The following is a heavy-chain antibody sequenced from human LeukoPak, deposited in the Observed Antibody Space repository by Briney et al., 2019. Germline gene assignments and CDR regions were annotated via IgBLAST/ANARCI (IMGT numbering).Heavy chain of an antibody. Sequence: SETLSLTCTVSGGSISSHNWNWIRQPPGKGLEWIGYIYYSGSTSYNPSLKSRVTISIDTSTKQFSLKLSSVTAADTAVYYCARSGYDYALRARYYFDYWGQGTLVTVSS. CDR1: GGSISSHN. D-gene: IGHD3-16*01. CDR3: ARSGYDYALRARYYFDY. J-gene: IGHJ4*02. CDR2: IYYSGST. V-gene: IGHV4-59*08.